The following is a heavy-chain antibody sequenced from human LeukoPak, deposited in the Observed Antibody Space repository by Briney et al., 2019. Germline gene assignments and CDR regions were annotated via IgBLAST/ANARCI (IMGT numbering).Heavy chain of an antibody. CDR2: IKKDGSEK. Sequence: GGSLRLSCAASGFTFSSYWMSWVRQAPGKGLEWVANIKKDGSEKYYVDSVKGRFTISRDDAKTSLYLQMNSLRAEDTAVYYCAKDRAKNYYGSGSNGAYYYYYMDVWGKGTTVTISS. CDR1: GFTFSSYW. D-gene: IGHD3-10*01. J-gene: IGHJ6*03. CDR3: AKDRAKNYYGSGSNGAYYYYYMDV. V-gene: IGHV3-7*01.